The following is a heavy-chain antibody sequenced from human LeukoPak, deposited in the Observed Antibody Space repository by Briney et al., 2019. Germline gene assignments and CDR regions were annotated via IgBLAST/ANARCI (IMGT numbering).Heavy chain of an antibody. Sequence: PGRSLRLSCAASGFTFSSYAMHWVRQAPGKGLEWVAVISYDGSNKYYADSVKGRFTISRDNSKNTLYLQMNSLGAEDTAVYYCARAGGEGIAARIDYWGQGTLVTVSS. V-gene: IGHV3-30*01. CDR1: GFTFSSYA. J-gene: IGHJ4*02. CDR2: ISYDGSNK. CDR3: ARAGGEGIAARIDY. D-gene: IGHD6-6*01.